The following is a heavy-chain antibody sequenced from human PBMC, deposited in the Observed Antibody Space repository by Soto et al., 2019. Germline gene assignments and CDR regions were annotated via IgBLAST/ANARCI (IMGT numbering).Heavy chain of an antibody. D-gene: IGHD3-10*01. CDR2: ISFSGTT. V-gene: IGHV4-39*01. CDR1: GGSISSSSYY. J-gene: IGHJ4*02. Sequence: SETLSLTCTVSGGSISSSSYYWGWIRQPPGRGLEWIGSISFSGTTNYNPSLRSRLTISVDTSKDQFSLKLSSVTAADTAVYYCARSIYASGTYAYYFDFWGQGPLVTVS. CDR3: ARSIYASGTYAYYFDF.